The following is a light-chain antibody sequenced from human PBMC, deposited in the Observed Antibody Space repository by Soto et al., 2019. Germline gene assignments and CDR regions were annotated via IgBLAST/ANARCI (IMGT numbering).Light chain of an antibody. CDR2: DAS. Sequence: ESVLTQSPATLSLSRRERATLXXRASQSVSSYLAWYQQKPGQATRLLXXDASNRATGIPARFSGSGSGTDFALTISSLEPEDFAVYYCRQRSNWPPRFTFGPGTKVEIK. J-gene: IGKJ3*01. CDR3: RQRSNWPPRFT. CDR1: QSVSSY. V-gene: IGKV3-11*01.